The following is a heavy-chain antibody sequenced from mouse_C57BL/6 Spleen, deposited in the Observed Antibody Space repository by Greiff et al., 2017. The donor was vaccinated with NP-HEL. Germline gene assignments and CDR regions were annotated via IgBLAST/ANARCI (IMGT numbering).Heavy chain of an antibody. CDR3: ARRGDSSGPGAMDY. J-gene: IGHJ4*01. Sequence: EVHLVESGGGLVKPGGSLKLSCAASGFTFSSSAMSWVRQTPEKRLEWVATISYGGSYTYYPDNVKGRFTISRDNAKKNLYLQMSHLKSEDTAMYYCARRGDSSGPGAMDYWGQGTSVTVSS. CDR1: GFTFSSSA. CDR2: ISYGGSYT. V-gene: IGHV5-4*01. D-gene: IGHD3-2*02.